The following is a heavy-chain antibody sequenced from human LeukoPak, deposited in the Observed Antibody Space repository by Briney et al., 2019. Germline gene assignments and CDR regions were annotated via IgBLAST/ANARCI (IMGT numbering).Heavy chain of an antibody. CDR3: ARVGLQPAIPGDV. D-gene: IGHD2-21*01. J-gene: IGHJ6*04. V-gene: IGHV1-69*13. CDR1: GDTFSSYA. CDR2: IIPIFGTA. Sequence: ASVKVSCKAPGDTFSSYAISWVRQAPGQGLEWMGGIIPIFGTANYAQKFQGRVTITADESTSTAYMELSSLRSEDTAVYYCARVGLQPAIPGDVWGKGTTVTVSS.